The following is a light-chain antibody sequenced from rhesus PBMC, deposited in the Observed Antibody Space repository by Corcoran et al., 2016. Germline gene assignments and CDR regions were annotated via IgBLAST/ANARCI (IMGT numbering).Light chain of an antibody. Sequence: DILMTQSPSSLSASVGDRVTITCRASQGISNYLAWYQQKPGETPKLLIYAASGLQSGIPSRFSGSGSGTDFTLTLSSLRSEDFATYYCQHYYSTPPTFGQGTKVEIK. CDR1: QGISNY. V-gene: IGKV1-25*02. J-gene: IGKJ1*01. CDR3: QHYYSTPPT. CDR2: AAS.